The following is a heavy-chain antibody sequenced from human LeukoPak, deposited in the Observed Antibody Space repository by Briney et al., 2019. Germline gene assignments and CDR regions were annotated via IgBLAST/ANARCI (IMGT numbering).Heavy chain of an antibody. J-gene: IGHJ4*02. D-gene: IGHD2-2*01. CDR1: GGSISSSSYY. CDR2: IYYSGST. Sequence: SETLSLTCTVSGGSISSSSYYWGWIRQPPGKGLEWIGSIYYSGSTYYNPSLKSRVTISVDTSKNQFSLKLSSVTAADTAVYYCARLDEDIVVVPAARSWGQGTLVTVSS. V-gene: IGHV4-39*01. CDR3: ARLDEDIVVVPAARS.